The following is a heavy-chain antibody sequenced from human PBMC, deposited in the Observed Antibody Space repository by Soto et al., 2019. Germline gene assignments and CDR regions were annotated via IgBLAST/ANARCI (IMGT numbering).Heavy chain of an antibody. CDR3: ATLSSLLWFGELAY. CDR2: FDPEDGET. CDR1: GYTLTELS. J-gene: IGHJ4*02. V-gene: IGHV1-24*01. D-gene: IGHD3-10*01. Sequence: ASVKVSCKVSGYTLTELSMHWVRQAPGKGLEWMGGFDPEDGETIYAQKFQGRVTMTEDTSTDTAYMELSSLRSEDTAVYYCATLSSLLWFGELAYWGQGTLVTVSS.